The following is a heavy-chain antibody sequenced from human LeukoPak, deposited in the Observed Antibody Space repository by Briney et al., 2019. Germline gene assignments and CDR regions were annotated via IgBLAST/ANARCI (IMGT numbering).Heavy chain of an antibody. D-gene: IGHD2-8*01. V-gene: IGHV7-4-1*01. CDR1: GYTFTNYA. Sequence: SVKVSCKASGYTFTNYAVNWVRQAPGQGLEWMGWINTNTGNPTYAQGFTGRFVFSLDASVSTAYLQIRRLKAEGTAVYYCARVPFVVMGDTGNWFDPWGQGTLVTVSS. J-gene: IGHJ5*02. CDR2: INTNTGNP. CDR3: ARVPFVVMGDTGNWFDP.